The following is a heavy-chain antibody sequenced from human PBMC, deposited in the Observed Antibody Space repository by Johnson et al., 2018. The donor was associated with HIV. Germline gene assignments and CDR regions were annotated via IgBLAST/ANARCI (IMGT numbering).Heavy chain of an antibody. V-gene: IGHV3-30*03. CDR3: ARDLGNWDSPRSAFDI. CDR1: GFTFSNAW. D-gene: IGHD1/OR15-1a*01. CDR2: ISYDGSDK. Sequence: QVQLVESGGGLVKPGGSLRLSCAASGFTFSNAWMSWVRQAPGKGLEWVAAISYDGSDKDHADSVKGRFTISRDSSKNTLYLEMNTLRAEDTAVYYCARDLGNWDSPRSAFDIWGQGTMVTVSS. J-gene: IGHJ3*02.